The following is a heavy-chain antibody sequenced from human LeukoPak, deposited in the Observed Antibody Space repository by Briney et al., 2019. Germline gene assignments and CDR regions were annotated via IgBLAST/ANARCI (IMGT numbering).Heavy chain of an antibody. D-gene: IGHD6-13*01. CDR1: GXTFSNYA. CDR3: AKDSGIALPGNFDY. Sequence: GGSLRLSCSASGXTFSNYAMSWVRQAPGKGLEWVSAISGSGGSTYYADSVKGRFTISRGSSRNTLYLQMNSLRAEDTAVYYCAKDSGIALPGNFDYWGRGTLVTVSS. J-gene: IGHJ4*02. CDR2: ISGSGGST. V-gene: IGHV3-23*01.